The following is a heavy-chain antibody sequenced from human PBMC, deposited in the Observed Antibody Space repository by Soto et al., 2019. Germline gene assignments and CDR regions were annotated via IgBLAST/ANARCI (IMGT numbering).Heavy chain of an antibody. D-gene: IGHD1-7*01. V-gene: IGHV3-64*01. J-gene: IGHJ4*02. CDR1: GFTFSSYA. Sequence: EVQLAESGGGMVQPGGSLRLSCVASGFTFSSYAMHWVRQAPGKGLEYVSSISSNGGTTYYGNSVKGRFTMSRDNSKNTLYLQMGSLRAEDMAVYYCVRRVSGNYDYWGQGTLVTVSS. CDR3: VRRVSGNYDY. CDR2: ISSNGGTT.